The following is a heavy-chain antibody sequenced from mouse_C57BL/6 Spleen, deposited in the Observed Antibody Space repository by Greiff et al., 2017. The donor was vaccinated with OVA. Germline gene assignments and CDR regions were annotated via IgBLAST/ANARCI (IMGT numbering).Heavy chain of an antibody. CDR3: AREDYDWAWFAY. Sequence: QVQLQQSGAELVKPGASVKMSCKASGYTFTSYWITWVKQRPGQGLEWIGDIYPGSGNTYYNEKFKGKATLTADKSSSTAYMELRSLTSEDSAVYFCAREDYDWAWFAYWGQGTLVTVSA. D-gene: IGHD2-4*01. V-gene: IGHV1-55*01. CDR2: IYPGSGNT. J-gene: IGHJ3*01. CDR1: GYTFTSYW.